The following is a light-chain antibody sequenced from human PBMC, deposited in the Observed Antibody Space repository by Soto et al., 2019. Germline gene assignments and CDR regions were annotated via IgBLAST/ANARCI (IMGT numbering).Light chain of an antibody. CDR1: QSISSY. CDR2: AAS. CDR3: QQSYSTPRT. J-gene: IGKJ1*01. V-gene: IGKV1-39*01. Sequence: DIQVAQSPSSLSSSLGDRVTITFRASQSISSYLNWYPQKPGKAPKLLIYAASSLQSGVPSRFSGSGSGTDFTLTISSLQPEDFATYYCQQSYSTPRTFGQGTKVDIK.